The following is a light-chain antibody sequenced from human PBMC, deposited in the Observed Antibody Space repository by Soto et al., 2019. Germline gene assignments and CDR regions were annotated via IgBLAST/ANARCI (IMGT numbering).Light chain of an antibody. J-gene: IGKJ4*01. CDR2: AAS. CDR3: QQYNSWSGVT. Sequence: DIQMTQSPSSLSASVGDRVTITCRASQSISTYLNWYQEKPGKAPKLLIYAASILQSGVPSRFSGGGSGTDFTLTISSLQPDDFATYHCQQYNSWSGVTFGGGTKVDIK. V-gene: IGKV1-39*01. CDR1: QSISTY.